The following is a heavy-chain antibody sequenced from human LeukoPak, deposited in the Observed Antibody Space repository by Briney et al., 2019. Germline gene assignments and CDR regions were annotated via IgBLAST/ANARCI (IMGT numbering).Heavy chain of an antibody. CDR2: ISTSGSTI. V-gene: IGHV3-48*03. CDR1: GFTFSSYE. D-gene: IGHD2-15*01. CDR3: AREFCSGGRCSDAFDI. J-gene: IGHJ3*02. Sequence: GGSLRLSCAASGFTFSSYEMNWVGQAPGKGLEWGSYISTSGSTIYYADSVKGRFTLSRDNAKNSLYLQMNSLRAEDTAVYYCAREFCSGGRCSDAFDIRGQGTMVTVSS.